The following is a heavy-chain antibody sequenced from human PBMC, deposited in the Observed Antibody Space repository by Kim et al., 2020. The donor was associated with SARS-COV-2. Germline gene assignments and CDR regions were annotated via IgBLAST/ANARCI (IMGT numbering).Heavy chain of an antibody. D-gene: IGHD6-6*01. V-gene: IGHV3-9*01. J-gene: IGHJ6*02. Sequence: SVKGRLTTSRENAKNPLYLQMNSLRAEDTALYYCATEAARLYYYYYGMDVWGQGTTVTVSS. CDR3: ATEAARLYYYYYGMDV.